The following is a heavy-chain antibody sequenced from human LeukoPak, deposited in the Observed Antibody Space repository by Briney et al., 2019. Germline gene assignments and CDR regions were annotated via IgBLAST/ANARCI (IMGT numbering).Heavy chain of an antibody. CDR3: ARGGDIVVVPANGGLDV. V-gene: IGHV1-18*01. J-gene: IGHJ6*04. Sequence: ASVKVSCKASGYTFTSYGISWVRQAPGQGREWMGWISAYNGNTNYAQKLQGRVTMTTDTSTSTAYMELRSLRSDDTAVYYCARGGDIVVVPANGGLDVWGKGTTVTVSS. CDR2: ISAYNGNT. CDR1: GYTFTSYG. D-gene: IGHD2-2*01.